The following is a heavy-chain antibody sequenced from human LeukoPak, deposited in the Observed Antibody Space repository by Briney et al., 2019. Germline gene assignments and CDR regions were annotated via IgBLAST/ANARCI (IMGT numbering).Heavy chain of an antibody. D-gene: IGHD3-3*01. V-gene: IGHV6-1*01. Sequence: SQTLSLTCAISGDSFSSNSAAWNWIRQSPSRGLEWLGRTYYRSKWYNDYAVSVKSRITINPDTSKNQFSLQLNSVTPEDTAVYYCARDRPSALGVAHYYFDYWGQGTLVTVSS. CDR3: ARDRPSALGVAHYYFDY. CDR1: GDSFSSNSAA. CDR2: TYYRSKWYN. J-gene: IGHJ4*02.